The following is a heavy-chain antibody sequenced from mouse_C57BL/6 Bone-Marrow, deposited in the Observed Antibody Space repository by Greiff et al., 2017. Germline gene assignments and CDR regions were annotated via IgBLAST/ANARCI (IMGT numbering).Heavy chain of an antibody. CDR2: ISGGGGNT. Sequence: EVQVEEPGGGLVKPGGSLKLSCAASGFTFSSYTMSWVRQTPGQRLEWVATISGGGGNTYYPDSVKGRFTISRDNAKNTLYLQMSSLRSEDTAVYYCARQIDYDAMDYWGQGTSVTVSS. CDR3: ARQIDYDAMDY. J-gene: IGHJ4*01. CDR1: GFTFSSYT. V-gene: IGHV5-9*04.